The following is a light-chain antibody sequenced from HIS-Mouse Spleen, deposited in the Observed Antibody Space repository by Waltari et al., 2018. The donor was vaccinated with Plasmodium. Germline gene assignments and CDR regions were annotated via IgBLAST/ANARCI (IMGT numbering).Light chain of an antibody. CDR1: ALPKKF. Sequence: SYELTQPPSVSVSPGQTARITYSGAALPKKFANWYQQKSGQAPVLVIYEDSKRPSGIPERFSGSSSGTMATLTISGAQVEDEADYYCYSTDSSGNHRVFGGGTKLTVL. J-gene: IGLJ3*02. CDR2: EDS. V-gene: IGLV3-10*01. CDR3: YSTDSSGNHRV.